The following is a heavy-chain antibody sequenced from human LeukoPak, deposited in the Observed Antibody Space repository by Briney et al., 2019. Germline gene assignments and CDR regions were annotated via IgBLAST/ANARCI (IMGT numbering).Heavy chain of an antibody. V-gene: IGHV3-7*04. Sequence: GGSLRLSYAASGLTFSSYWMSWVRQAPGKGLEWVANINQDGSEKYYVDSVRGRFTISRDNAKNSLYLQMNSLRAEDTAVYYCAREAGTYLWDFDYWGQGTLVTVSS. CDR1: GLTFSSYW. J-gene: IGHJ4*02. CDR3: AREAGTYLWDFDY. CDR2: INQDGSEK. D-gene: IGHD1-26*01.